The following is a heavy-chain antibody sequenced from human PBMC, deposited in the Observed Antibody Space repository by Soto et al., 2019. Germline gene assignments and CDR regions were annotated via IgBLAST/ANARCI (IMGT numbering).Heavy chain of an antibody. CDR3: ARDRSVSYYYYYYMDV. CDR2: IKQDGSEK. J-gene: IGHJ6*03. Sequence: EVQLVESGGGLVQPGGSLRLSCAASGFTFSSYWMSWVRQAPGKGLEWVANIKQDGSEKYYVDSVKGRFTISRDNAKNSLYLQKNSLRAEDTAVYYCARDRSVSYYYYYYMDVWGKGTTVTVSS. D-gene: IGHD6-19*01. V-gene: IGHV3-7*01. CDR1: GFTFSSYW.